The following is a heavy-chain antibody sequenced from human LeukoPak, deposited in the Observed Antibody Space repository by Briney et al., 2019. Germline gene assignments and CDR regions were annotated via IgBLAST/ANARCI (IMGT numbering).Heavy chain of an antibody. D-gene: IGHD5-12*01. CDR1: GFTFSSYW. CDR3: AREATRYSGYDYWFDP. J-gene: IGHJ5*02. CDR2: ISSSSSYI. V-gene: IGHV3-21*01. Sequence: GGSLRLSCAASGFTFSSYWMNWVRQAPGKGLEWVSSISSSSSYIYYADSVKGRFTISRDNAKNSLYLQMNSLRAEDTAVYYCAREATRYSGYDYWFDPWGQGTLVTVSS.